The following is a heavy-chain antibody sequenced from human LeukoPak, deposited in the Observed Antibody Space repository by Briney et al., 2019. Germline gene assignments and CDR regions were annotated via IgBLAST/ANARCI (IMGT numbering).Heavy chain of an antibody. J-gene: IGHJ6*03. V-gene: IGHV7-4-1*02. CDR3: ARDSSGYDWSDDYYYMDV. CDR2: INTNTGNP. CDR1: GYTFTSYA. Sequence: GASVKVSCKASGYTFTSYAMNWVRQAPGQGLEWMGWINTNTGNPTYAQGFTGRFVFSLDTSVSTAYLQISSLKAEDTAVYYCARDSSGYDWSDDYYYMDVWGKGTTVTVSS. D-gene: IGHD5-12*01.